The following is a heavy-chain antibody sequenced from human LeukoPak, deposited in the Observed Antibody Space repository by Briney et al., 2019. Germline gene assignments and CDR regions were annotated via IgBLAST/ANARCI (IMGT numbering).Heavy chain of an antibody. Sequence: PSETLSLTCAIRGGSFSGYYWSWIRQPPGKGLEWIGEINHSGSTNYNPSLKSRVTISVDTSKNQFSLKLSSVTAADTAVYYCAREARFDPWGQGTLVTVSS. CDR1: GGSFSGYY. J-gene: IGHJ5*02. V-gene: IGHV4-34*01. CDR2: INHSGST. CDR3: AREARFDP.